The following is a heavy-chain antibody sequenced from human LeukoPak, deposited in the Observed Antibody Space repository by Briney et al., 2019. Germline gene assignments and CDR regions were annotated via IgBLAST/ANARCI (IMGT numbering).Heavy chain of an antibody. D-gene: IGHD3-3*01. CDR3: ARSDYDFWSGFDY. CDR2: IGSSGDTI. Sequence: GGSLRLSCAASGFTFSTYSMNWVRQAPGKGREWVSYIGSSGDTIYYADSVKGRFTISRDNAKNSLYLQMNTLRGEDTAVYYCARSDYDFWSGFDYWGQGTLVTVSS. CDR1: GFTFSTYS. V-gene: IGHV3-48*01. J-gene: IGHJ4*02.